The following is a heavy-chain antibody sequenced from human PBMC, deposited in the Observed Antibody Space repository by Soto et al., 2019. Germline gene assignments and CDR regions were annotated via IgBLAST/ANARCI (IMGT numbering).Heavy chain of an antibody. V-gene: IGHV1-18*01. CDR1: GYTFSSYG. D-gene: IGHD6-13*01. CDR3: ARDQSGNLAAAGY. CDR2: ISAYNDNT. J-gene: IGHJ4*02. Sequence: ASGKVSCKASGYTFSSYGISWVRQAPGQGLEWMGWISAYNDNTNYAQKLQGRVTMTTDTSTSTAYMELRSLRSDDTAVYYCARDQSGNLAAAGYWVQGPLVTVSP.